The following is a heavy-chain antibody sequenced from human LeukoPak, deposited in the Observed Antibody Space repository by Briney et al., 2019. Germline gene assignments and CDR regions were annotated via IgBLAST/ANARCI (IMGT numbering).Heavy chain of an antibody. D-gene: IGHD6-13*01. CDR1: GYTFTNFG. J-gene: IGHJ6*03. V-gene: IGHV1-18*01. CDR3: ARDGSSNWHANFDSYYMDV. CDR2: ISAYNGGT. Sequence: ASVNVSCKASGYTFTNFGISWVRQAPGQGLEWMGWISAYNGGTNYAQNLQGRVTMTTDTSTSTAYMELRSLRSDDTAVYYCARDGSSNWHANFDSYYMDVWGKGTTVTVSS.